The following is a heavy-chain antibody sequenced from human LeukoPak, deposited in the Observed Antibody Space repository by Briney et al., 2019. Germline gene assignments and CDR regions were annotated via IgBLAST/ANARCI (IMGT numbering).Heavy chain of an antibody. CDR2: IWYDGSNK. V-gene: IGHV3-33*08. Sequence: PGGSLRLSCAASGFTFSSYSMNWVRQAPGKGLEWVAVIWYDGSNKYYADSVKGRFTISRDNSKNTLYLQMNSLRAEDTAVYYCARDRFTHEPSHLFDYWGQGTLVTVSS. CDR1: GFTFSSYS. D-gene: IGHD1-14*01. CDR3: ARDRFTHEPSHLFDY. J-gene: IGHJ4*02.